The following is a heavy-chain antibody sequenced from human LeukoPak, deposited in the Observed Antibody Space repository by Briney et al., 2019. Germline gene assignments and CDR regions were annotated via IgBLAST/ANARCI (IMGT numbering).Heavy chain of an antibody. J-gene: IGHJ4*02. V-gene: IGHV4-39*01. D-gene: IGHD3-16*01. CDR2: IYKSGST. CDR1: GGSISSYY. Sequence: SETLSLTCTVSGGSISSYYWSWIRRPPGKGLEWIGSIYKSGSTYYNPSLKSRVTISVDSSKNQFSLKLRFVTAADTAVHYCARLYGYFDYWGQGILVTVSS. CDR3: ARLYGYFDY.